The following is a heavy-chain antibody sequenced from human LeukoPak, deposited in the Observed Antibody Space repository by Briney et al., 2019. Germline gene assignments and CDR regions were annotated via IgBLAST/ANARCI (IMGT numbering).Heavy chain of an antibody. CDR3: ARYCSRTTCYNGEAPGMDV. D-gene: IGHD2-2*02. J-gene: IGHJ6*02. V-gene: IGHV3-7*04. Sequence: GESLRLSCGASGLTVSTYWMSWVRQAPGKGLEWVANIKHDGSDKYYVDSVKGRFTISRDNAKNSLYMQMSSLRAEDTAVYFCARYCSRTTCYNGEAPGMDVWGQGTTVTVSS. CDR1: GLTVSTYW. CDR2: IKHDGSDK.